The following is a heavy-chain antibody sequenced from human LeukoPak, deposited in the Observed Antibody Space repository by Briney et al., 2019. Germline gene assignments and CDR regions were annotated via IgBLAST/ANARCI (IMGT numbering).Heavy chain of an antibody. J-gene: IGHJ2*01. CDR1: GGTFSSYA. CDR3: ARDRGGTVDL. V-gene: IGHV1-69*01. Sequence: SVKVSCKSSGGTFSSYAINWVRQGPGQGLEWMGGIIPIFGTANYAQKFQGRVTITADESTSTAYMELSSLRSEDTAVYYCARDRGGTVDLWGRGTLVTVSS. D-gene: IGHD1-1*01. CDR2: IIPIFGTA.